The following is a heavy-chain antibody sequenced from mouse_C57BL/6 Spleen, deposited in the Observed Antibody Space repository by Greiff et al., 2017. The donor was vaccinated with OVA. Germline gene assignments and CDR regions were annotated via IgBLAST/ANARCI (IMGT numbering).Heavy chain of an antibody. CDR2: IYPGDGDT. Sequence: VQGVESGPELVKPGASVKISCKASGYAFSSSWMNWVKQRPGKGLEWIGRIYPGDGDTNYNGKFKGKATLTADKSSSTAYMQLSSLTSEDSAVYFCAKRAIYYDYDGFAYWGQGTLVTVSA. J-gene: IGHJ3*01. D-gene: IGHD2-4*01. V-gene: IGHV1-82*01. CDR3: AKRAIYYDYDGFAY. CDR1: GYAFSSSW.